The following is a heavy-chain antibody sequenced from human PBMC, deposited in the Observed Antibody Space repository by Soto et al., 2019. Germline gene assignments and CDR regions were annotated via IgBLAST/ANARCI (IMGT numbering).Heavy chain of an antibody. CDR2: INPGGGGT. Sequence: ASVKVSCKASGYTFTNYYIHWVRQAPGQGLEWMGIINPGGGGTNYAQKFQGRVTMTRDTSTSTVYLELSSLRSEDTAVYYCARDLSSYSSGWYDLWGRGTLVTVSS. D-gene: IGHD6-19*01. CDR1: GYTFTNYY. CDR3: ARDLSSYSSGWYDL. V-gene: IGHV1-46*01. J-gene: IGHJ2*01.